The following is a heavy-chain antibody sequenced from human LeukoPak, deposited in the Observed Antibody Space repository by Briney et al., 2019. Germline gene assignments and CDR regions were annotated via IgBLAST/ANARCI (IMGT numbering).Heavy chain of an antibody. CDR3: ARGKNYYDTPFDY. V-gene: IGHV3-66*01. CDR2: IYSGGST. J-gene: IGHJ4*02. D-gene: IGHD3-22*01. CDR1: GFTFSSYS. Sequence: GGSLRLSCAASGFTFSSYSMNWVRQAPGKGLEWVSVIYSGGSTYYADSVKGRFTISRDNSKNTLYLQMNSLRAEDTAVYYCARGKNYYDTPFDYWGQGTLVTVSS.